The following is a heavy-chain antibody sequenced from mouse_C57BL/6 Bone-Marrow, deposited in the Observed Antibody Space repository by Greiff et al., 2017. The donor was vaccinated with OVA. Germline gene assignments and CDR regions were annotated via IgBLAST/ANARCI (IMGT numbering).Heavy chain of an antibody. V-gene: IGHV1-64*01. CDR2: IHPNSGST. J-gene: IGHJ2*01. D-gene: IGHD2-3*01. Sequence: QVQLQQPGAELVKPGASVKLSCKASGYTFTSYWMHWVKQRPGQGLEWIGMIHPNSGSTNYNEKFKSKATLTVDKSSSTAYMQLSSLTSEDSAVYYCARSWGYYPYYFDDWGQGTTLTVSS. CDR3: ARSWGYYPYYFDD. CDR1: GYTFTSYW.